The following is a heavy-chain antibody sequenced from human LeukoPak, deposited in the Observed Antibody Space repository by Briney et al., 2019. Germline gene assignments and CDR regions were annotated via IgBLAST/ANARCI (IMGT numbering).Heavy chain of an antibody. CDR2: ISSSSSTI. CDR3: ARWSGNDYVWGSYPLDY. CDR1: GFTFSSYE. V-gene: IGHV3-48*01. J-gene: IGHJ4*02. Sequence: PGGSLRLSCAASGFTFSSYEMNWVRQAPGKGLEWVSYISSSSSTIYYADSVKGRFTISRDNAKNSLYLQMNSLRAEDTAVYYCARWSGNDYVWGSYPLDYWGQGTLVTVSS. D-gene: IGHD3-16*02.